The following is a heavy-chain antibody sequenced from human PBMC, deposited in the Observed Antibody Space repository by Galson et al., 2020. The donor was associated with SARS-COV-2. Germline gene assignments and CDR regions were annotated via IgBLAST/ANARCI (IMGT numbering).Heavy chain of an antibody. Sequence: QLGESLKISFAASGFTFTNYAIHWVRQAPGKGLEWVAVISHDGRIEVYADSVKGRFTISRDNSENMLFLQMDSLRADDTAVYYCARTRLRWLLWAMDAFDIWGQGTMVTVSS. J-gene: IGHJ3*02. D-gene: IGHD3-3*01. CDR1: GFTFTNYA. CDR3: ARTRLRWLLWAMDAFDI. CDR2: ISHDGRIE. V-gene: IGHV3-30*04.